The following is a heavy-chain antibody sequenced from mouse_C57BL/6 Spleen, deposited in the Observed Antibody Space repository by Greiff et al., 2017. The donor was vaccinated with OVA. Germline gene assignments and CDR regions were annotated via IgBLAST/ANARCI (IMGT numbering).Heavy chain of an antibody. CDR2: IDPSDSYT. V-gene: IGHV1-50*01. D-gene: IGHD5-1*01. CDR3: ARCTHYYAMDY. J-gene: IGHJ4*01. Sequence: QVQLQQPGAELVKPGASVKLSCKASGYTFTSYWMQWVKQRPGQGLEWIGEIDPSDSYTNYNQKFKGKATLTVDTSSSTAYMQLSSLTSEDSAVYYCARCTHYYAMDYWGQGTSVTVAS. CDR1: GYTFTSYW.